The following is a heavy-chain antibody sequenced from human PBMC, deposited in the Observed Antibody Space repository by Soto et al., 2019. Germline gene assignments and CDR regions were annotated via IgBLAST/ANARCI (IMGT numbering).Heavy chain of an antibody. CDR2: ISGYNGNT. D-gene: IGHD6-6*01. CDR3: ARYFESWWQLVGGFDY. V-gene: IGHV1-18*01. J-gene: IGHJ4*02. CDR1: GYTFTRFG. Sequence: QVQLVQSGAEVKKPGASVKVSCKASGYTFTRFGINWVRQAPGQGLEWMGWISGYNGNTNTAENFQGRVTMTTDTSATTAYMELRSLISDDTAVYYCARYFESWWQLVGGFDYWGQGTLVTVSS.